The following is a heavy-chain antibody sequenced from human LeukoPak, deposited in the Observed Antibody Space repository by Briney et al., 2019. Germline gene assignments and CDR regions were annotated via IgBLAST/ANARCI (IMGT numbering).Heavy chain of an antibody. CDR3: ARDRTSSSWRPDSFDI. D-gene: IGHD6-13*01. J-gene: IGHJ3*02. V-gene: IGHV3-11*01. CDR2: ISGGGTTI. Sequence: GGSLRLSCAASGFAFSDYYMSWIRQAPGKGLEWVSYISGGGTTIYYADSVKGRFTISRDNAKNSLYLQMNSLRAEDTAAYYCARDRTSSSWRPDSFDIWGQGTMVTVSP. CDR1: GFAFSDYY.